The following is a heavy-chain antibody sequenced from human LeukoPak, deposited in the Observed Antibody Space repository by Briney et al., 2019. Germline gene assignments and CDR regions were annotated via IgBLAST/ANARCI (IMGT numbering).Heavy chain of an antibody. J-gene: IGHJ4*02. CDR2: IKQDGSEK. CDR1: GFTFSSYW. CDR3: ATPLDYYDSSGYHQGGD. D-gene: IGHD3-22*01. V-gene: IGHV3-7*03. Sequence: PGGSLRLSCAASGFTFSSYWMTWVRQAPGKGLEWVANIKQDGSEKYYVDSVKGRFTISRDNAKNSLYLQMNSLRAEDTAVYYCATPLDYYDSSGYHQGGDWGQGTLVTVSS.